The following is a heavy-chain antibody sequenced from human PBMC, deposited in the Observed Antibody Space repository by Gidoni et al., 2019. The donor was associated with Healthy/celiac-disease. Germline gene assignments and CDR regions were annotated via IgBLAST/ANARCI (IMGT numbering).Heavy chain of an antibody. J-gene: IGHJ4*02. D-gene: IGHD3-22*01. CDR3: ARDETYYYDSSGYSRFDY. Sequence: QVQLVQSGAEVRKPGASGKGACKASGYTFTRYGISWVRQAPGHGLEWMGWISAYNGNTNSAQKLQGRVTMTTATSTSTAYMELRSLRSDDTAAYYCARDETYYYDSSGYSRFDYWGQGTLVTVSS. CDR2: ISAYNGNT. CDR1: GYTFTRYG. V-gene: IGHV1-18*01.